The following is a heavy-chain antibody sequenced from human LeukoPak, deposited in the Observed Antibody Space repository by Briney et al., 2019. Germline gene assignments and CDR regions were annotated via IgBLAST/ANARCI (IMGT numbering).Heavy chain of an antibody. D-gene: IGHD6-19*01. CDR1: GFSLSNARMG. Sequence: SGPTLVNPTETLTLTCTVSGFSLSNARMGVSWIRQPPGKALEWLAHIFSNDEKSYSTSLKRRLTISKDTSKSQVVLTMTNMDPVDTATYYCARIQSSVAGTFSFDYWGQGTLVTVSS. CDR2: IFSNDEK. CDR3: ARIQSSVAGTFSFDY. J-gene: IGHJ4*02. V-gene: IGHV2-26*01.